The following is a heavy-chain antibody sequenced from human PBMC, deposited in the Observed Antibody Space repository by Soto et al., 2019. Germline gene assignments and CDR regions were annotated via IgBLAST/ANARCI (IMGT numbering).Heavy chain of an antibody. J-gene: IGHJ5*02. CDR3: ARDDFSGGSCYHPTEWFDP. CDR1: GGTFSSYA. V-gene: IGHV1-69*13. CDR2: IIPIFGTA. D-gene: IGHD2-15*01. Sequence: ASVKVSCKASGGTFSSYAISWVRQAPGQGLEWMGGIIPIFGTANYAQKFQGRVTITADESTSTAYMELSSLRSEDTAVYYCARDDFSGGSCYHPTEWFDPWGQGTLVTVSS.